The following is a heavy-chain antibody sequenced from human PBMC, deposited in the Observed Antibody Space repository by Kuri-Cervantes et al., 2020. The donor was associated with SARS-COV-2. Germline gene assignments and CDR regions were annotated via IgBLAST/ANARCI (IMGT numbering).Heavy chain of an antibody. V-gene: IGHV4-34*01. J-gene: IGHJ4*02. CDR1: GGSFSGFY. Sequence: SQTLSLTCAVYGGSFSGFYWSWIRQAPGKGLEWIGEINHSGSANYSPSLKSRVTISVDTSKNQFSLRLSSVTAADTGVYYCATPAPYSGSYLGYFDYWGQGTLVTDSS. CDR2: INHSGSA. CDR3: ATPAPYSGSYLGYFDY. D-gene: IGHD1-26*01.